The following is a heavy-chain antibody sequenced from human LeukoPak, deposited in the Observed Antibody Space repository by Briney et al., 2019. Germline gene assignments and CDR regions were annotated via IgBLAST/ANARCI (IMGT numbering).Heavy chain of an antibody. CDR3: ASSMITMVRGVLS. V-gene: IGHV1-69*05. CDR1: GGTFSSYA. D-gene: IGHD3-10*01. CDR2: IIPIFGTA. J-gene: IGHJ4*02. Sequence: GASVKVSCKASGGTFSSYAISWVRQAPGQGLEWMGRIIPIFGTANYAQKFQGRVTITTDESTSTAYMELSSLRSEDTAVYYCASSMITMVRGVLSWGQGTLVTVSS.